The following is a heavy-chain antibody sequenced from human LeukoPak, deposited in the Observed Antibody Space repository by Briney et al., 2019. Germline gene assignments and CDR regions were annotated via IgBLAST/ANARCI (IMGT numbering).Heavy chain of an antibody. CDR1: GYTFTSYG. CDR2: ISAYNGNT. D-gene: IGHD1-26*01. CDR3: ARVRSGYDYYYGMVV. J-gene: IGHJ6*02. Sequence: ASVKVSCKASGYTFTSYGISWVRQAPGQGLEWMGWISAYNGNTNYAQKLQGRVTMTTDTSTSTAYMELSSLRSEDTAVYYCARVRSGYDYYYGMVVWGQGTTVTVSS. V-gene: IGHV1-18*01.